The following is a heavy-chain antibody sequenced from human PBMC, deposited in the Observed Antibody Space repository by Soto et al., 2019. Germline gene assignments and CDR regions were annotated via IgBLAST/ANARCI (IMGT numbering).Heavy chain of an antibody. D-gene: IGHD3-22*01. CDR3: ARLESSAYHHAFDI. CDR1: VDRFSRTSDA. V-gene: IGHV6-1*01. J-gene: IGHJ3*02. Sequence: QTLSLTCAISVDRFSRTSDAWNWIRQSPSRGLELLGRTYYRSKWYNDSAVSMKSRITINPDTYKNQFSLQLNSVTPEDTAVYYCARLESSAYHHAFDIWGQGTMVTVS. CDR2: TYYRSKWYN.